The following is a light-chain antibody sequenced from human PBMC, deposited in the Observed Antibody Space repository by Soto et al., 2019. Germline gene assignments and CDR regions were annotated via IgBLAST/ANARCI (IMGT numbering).Light chain of an antibody. V-gene: IGLV2-14*01. CDR2: RVK. CDR3: SSYTTSYFYV. CDR1: NRDVGDYDY. J-gene: IGLJ1*01. Sequence: QSVLSQPASVSGSPGQSSSISWTRTNRDVGDYDYVSWYLQHPGKAPKPLIYRVKNRPSGVPYRFSASKSAFTASLTISGIQAEDEAHYYCSSYTTSYFYVFGPGTKVTVL.